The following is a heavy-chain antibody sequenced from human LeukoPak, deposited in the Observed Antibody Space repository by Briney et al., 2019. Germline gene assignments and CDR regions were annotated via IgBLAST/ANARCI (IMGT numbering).Heavy chain of an antibody. CDR3: ARGESSSSALYYYYYYMDV. Sequence: PSETLSLTCTVAGGSISSGTYYWSWIRQPAWKGLEWIGRMDPSGSRNYNPSLKSRVTISLDTSKTQFSLNLSSVTAEDTAMYYCARGESSSSALYYYYYYMDVWGKGTTVTVSS. D-gene: IGHD6-6*01. J-gene: IGHJ6*03. CDR1: GGSISSGTYY. CDR2: MDPSGSR. V-gene: IGHV4-61*02.